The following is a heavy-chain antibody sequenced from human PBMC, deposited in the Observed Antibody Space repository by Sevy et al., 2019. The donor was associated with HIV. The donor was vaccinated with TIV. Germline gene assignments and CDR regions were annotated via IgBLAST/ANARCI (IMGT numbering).Heavy chain of an antibody. CDR2: ISGSGGST. CDR3: AKSYSSGYPHYYYGMDV. CDR1: GFTFSSYA. V-gene: IGHV3-23*01. D-gene: IGHD3-22*01. Sequence: RGSLRLSCAASGFTFSSYAMSWVRQAPGKGLEWVSAISGSGGSTYYADSVKGRFTISRYNSKNTLYLQMNSLRADDMAVYYCAKSYSSGYPHYYYGMDVWGQGTTVIVSS. J-gene: IGHJ6*02.